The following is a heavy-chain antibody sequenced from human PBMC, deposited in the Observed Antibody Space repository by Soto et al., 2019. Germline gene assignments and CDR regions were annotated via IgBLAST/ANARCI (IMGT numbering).Heavy chain of an antibody. Sequence: QVQLQESGPGLVKPSETLSLTCTVSGGSISNYFWSWIRQPPGKGLEWIGYIYYSGSTNYSPSLKSRVTISVDTSKNKCSLKLSSVTAADTAVYYCARHEENVHVRIWGQGTPVTVSS. D-gene: IGHD3-10*01. CDR2: IYYSGST. J-gene: IGHJ4*02. V-gene: IGHV4-59*08. CDR3: ARHEENVHVRI. CDR1: GGSISNYF.